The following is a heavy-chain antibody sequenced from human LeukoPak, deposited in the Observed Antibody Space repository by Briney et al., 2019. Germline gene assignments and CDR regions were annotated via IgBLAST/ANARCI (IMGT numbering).Heavy chain of an antibody. CDR2: ISSSNTTI. Sequence: PGGSLRLSCAASGFTFSSYSMNWVRQAPGKGLEWISYISSSNTTIFYAGSVKGRFTISRDNANNSLSLQMNSLRAEDTAVYYCTRDGLSDYWGQGTLVTVSS. CDR3: TRDGLSDY. J-gene: IGHJ4*02. CDR1: GFTFSSYS. V-gene: IGHV3-48*01. D-gene: IGHD2/OR15-2a*01.